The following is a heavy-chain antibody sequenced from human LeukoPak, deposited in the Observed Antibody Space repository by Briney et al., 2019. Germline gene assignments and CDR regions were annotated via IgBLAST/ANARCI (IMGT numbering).Heavy chain of an antibody. J-gene: IGHJ4*02. V-gene: IGHV4-39*01. Sequence: SETLSLTCSVSGDSISSSGYYWGWIRQPPGKGLEWIRSLSYSEDTYYNPSLKSRVTISVGTSKTQFSLNLTSVTASDTAVYYCARSRYGSYYPFDFWGQGTLVTLSS. D-gene: IGHD1-26*01. CDR3: ARSRYGSYYPFDF. CDR2: LSYSEDT. CDR1: GDSISSSGYY.